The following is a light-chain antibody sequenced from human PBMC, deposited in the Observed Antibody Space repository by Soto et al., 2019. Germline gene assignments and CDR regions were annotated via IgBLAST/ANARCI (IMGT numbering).Light chain of an antibody. CDR1: SSDVGGYNY. V-gene: IGLV2-14*01. CDR2: DVS. CDR3: SSYTSSSTRVV. J-gene: IGLJ1*01. Sequence: QSVLTQPASVSGSPGQSITISCTGTSSDVGGYNYVYWYQQHPGKAPKLMIYDVSNRPSGVSNRFSGSKSGNTASLTISGLQAEDEADYYCSSYTSSSTRVVFGTGTKLTVL.